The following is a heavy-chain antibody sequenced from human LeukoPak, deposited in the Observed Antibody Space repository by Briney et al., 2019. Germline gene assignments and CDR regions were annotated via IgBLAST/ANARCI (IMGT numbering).Heavy chain of an antibody. CDR2: INPNSGGT. CDR3: ARGRGTVTTNFDY. Sequence: ASVKVSCTASGYTFTGYYMHWVRQAPGQGLEWMGWINPNSGGTNYAQKFQGRVTMTRDTSISTAYMELSRLRSDDTAVYYCARGRGTVTTNFDYWGQGTLVTVSS. CDR1: GYTFTGYY. V-gene: IGHV1-2*02. J-gene: IGHJ4*02. D-gene: IGHD4-17*01.